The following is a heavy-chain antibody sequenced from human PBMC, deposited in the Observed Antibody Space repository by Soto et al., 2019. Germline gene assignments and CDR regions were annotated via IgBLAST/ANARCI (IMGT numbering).Heavy chain of an antibody. V-gene: IGHV3-48*02. CDR3: ARDGYNWNDYYGMDV. CDR2: ISSSSSTI. J-gene: IGHJ6*02. CDR1: GFTFSSYS. Sequence: PGGSLRLSCAASGFTFSSYSMNWVRQAPGKGLEWVSYISSSSSTIYYADSVKGRFTISRDNAKNSLYLQMNSLRDEDTAVYYCARDGYNWNDYYGMDVWGQGTTVTVSS. D-gene: IGHD1-1*01.